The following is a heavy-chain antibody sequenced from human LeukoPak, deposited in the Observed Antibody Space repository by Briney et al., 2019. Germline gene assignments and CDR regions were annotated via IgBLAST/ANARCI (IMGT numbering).Heavy chain of an antibody. Sequence: GGSLRPSCAASGFTFSSYSMNWVRQAPGKGLEWVSSISSSSSYIYYADSVKGRFTISRDNAKNSLYLQMNSLRAEDTAVYYCAMRIAVAGSLDYWGQGTLVTVSS. CDR1: GFTFSSYS. CDR3: AMRIAVAGSLDY. D-gene: IGHD6-19*01. J-gene: IGHJ4*02. V-gene: IGHV3-21*01. CDR2: ISSSSSYI.